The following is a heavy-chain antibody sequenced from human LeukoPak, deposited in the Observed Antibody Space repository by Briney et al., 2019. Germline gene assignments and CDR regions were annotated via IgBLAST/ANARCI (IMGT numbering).Heavy chain of an antibody. CDR1: GGSISSSSYY. CDR2: IYYSGST. CDR3: ARSDTAMVDY. D-gene: IGHD5-18*01. Sequence: SETLPLTCTVSGGSISSSSYYWGWIRQPPGKGLEWTGSIYYSGSTYYNPSLKSRVTISVDTSKNQFSLKLSSVTAADTAVYYCARSDTAMVDYWGQGTLVTVSS. J-gene: IGHJ4*02. V-gene: IGHV4-39*07.